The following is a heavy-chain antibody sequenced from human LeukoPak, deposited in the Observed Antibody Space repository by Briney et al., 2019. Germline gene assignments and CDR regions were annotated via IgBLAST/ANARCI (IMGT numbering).Heavy chain of an antibody. CDR1: GYIFTGDY. D-gene: IGHD5-12*01. Sequence: ASVKVSCKASGYIFTGDYVHWVRQAPGQGLEWMGWINPNSGGTNTAQKFQGRVTMTRDTSITTAYMELSRLRSDDTAVYYCARGGDVVATTWAFDYWGQGTLVTVSS. V-gene: IGHV1-2*02. CDR2: INPNSGGT. CDR3: ARGGDVVATTWAFDY. J-gene: IGHJ4*02.